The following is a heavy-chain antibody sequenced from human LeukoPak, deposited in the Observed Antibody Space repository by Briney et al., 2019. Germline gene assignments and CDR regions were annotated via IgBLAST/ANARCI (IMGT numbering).Heavy chain of an antibody. V-gene: IGHV1-18*01. CDR1: GYTFTSYG. CDR2: ISAYNGNT. J-gene: IGHJ4*02. D-gene: IGHD3-9*01. Sequence: GASVKVSCKASGYTFTSYGISWVRQAPGQGLEWMGWISAYNGNTNYAQKLQGRVTMTTDTSTSTAYMELRSLRSDDTAVYYCARMGPDVVRYFDWFPFVDYWGQGTLVTVSS. CDR3: ARMGPDVVRYFDWFPFVDY.